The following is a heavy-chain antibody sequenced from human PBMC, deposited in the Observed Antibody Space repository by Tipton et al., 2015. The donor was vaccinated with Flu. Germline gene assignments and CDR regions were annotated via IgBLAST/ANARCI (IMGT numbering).Heavy chain of an antibody. CDR1: GASISSSY. CDR3: ATFTPWSGFDF. J-gene: IGHJ4*02. CDR2: IYHSGDI. Sequence: TLSLTCTVSGASISSSYWSWVRQPPGKGLECIGYIYHSGDINYNPSLKSRVTISMDTSKNQFSLKLTSVTATDTAVYYCATFTPWSGFDFWGQGTVVTVSS. D-gene: IGHD2-8*02. V-gene: IGHV4-59*08.